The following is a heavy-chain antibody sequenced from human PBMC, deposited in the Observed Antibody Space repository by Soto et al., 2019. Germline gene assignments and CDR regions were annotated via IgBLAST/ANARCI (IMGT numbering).Heavy chain of an antibody. Sequence: QLQLQESGPGLVKPSETLSLTCTVSGGSISSSSYYWGWIRQPPGKGLEWIGSIYYSGSTYYNPSLKSRVTISVDTSKNQFSLKLSSVTAADTAVYYCARRGGGWYDQVDYWGQGTLVTVSS. D-gene: IGHD6-19*01. CDR2: IYYSGST. CDR3: ARRGGGWYDQVDY. CDR1: GGSISSSSYY. V-gene: IGHV4-39*01. J-gene: IGHJ4*02.